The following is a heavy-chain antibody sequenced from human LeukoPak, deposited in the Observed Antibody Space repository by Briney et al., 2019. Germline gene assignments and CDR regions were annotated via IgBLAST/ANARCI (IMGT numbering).Heavy chain of an antibody. CDR1: GFRLSDHW. V-gene: IGHV3-7*01. CDR2: IREDGSER. Sequence: GGSLRLSCAASGFRLSDHWMSWVRQAPGKGLEWVANIREDGSERKYMDSVKGRFTISRDNAKNSVYLQMNSLRAEDTAVYYCARDGRGGHSDYWGQGTLVTVSS. CDR3: ARDGRGGHSDY. J-gene: IGHJ4*02. D-gene: IGHD2-15*01.